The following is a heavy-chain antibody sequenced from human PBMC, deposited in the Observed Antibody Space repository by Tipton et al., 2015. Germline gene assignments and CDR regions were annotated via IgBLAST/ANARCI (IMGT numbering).Heavy chain of an antibody. J-gene: IGHJ3*02. Sequence: LSLTCTVSGGSVNSNTNYWSWIRQPPEKGLEWIGYISHSGNTKYNPSLKSRLTISVDTSINQFSLKLNSVTAADTAVFYCARYEVEVDAFDIWGQGTMVTVSS. CDR1: GGSVNSNTNY. V-gene: IGHV4-61*01. CDR2: ISHSGNT. CDR3: ARYEVEVDAFDI. D-gene: IGHD3-16*01.